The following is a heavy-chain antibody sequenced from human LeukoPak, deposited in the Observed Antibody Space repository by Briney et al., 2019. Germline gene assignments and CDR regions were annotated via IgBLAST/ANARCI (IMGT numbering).Heavy chain of an antibody. Sequence: PGGSLRLSCAASGFTFSSYAMSWVRQAPGKGLEWVSAISGSGGSTYYADSVKGRFTISRDNSKNTLYLQMNSLRAEDTAVYYCAKLRGYYDSSGTPPMDVWGQGTTVTVSS. J-gene: IGHJ6*02. CDR1: GFTFSSYA. D-gene: IGHD3-22*01. CDR3: AKLRGYYDSSGTPPMDV. V-gene: IGHV3-23*01. CDR2: ISGSGGST.